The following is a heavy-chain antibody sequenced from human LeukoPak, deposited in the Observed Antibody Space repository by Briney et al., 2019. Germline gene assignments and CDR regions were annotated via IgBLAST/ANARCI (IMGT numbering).Heavy chain of an antibody. J-gene: IGHJ4*02. D-gene: IGHD6-19*01. CDR1: GFTFSGYW. CDR2: IRQDGSEK. Sequence: GGSLRLSCAASGFTFSGYWMNWVRQAPGKGLEWVANIRQDGSEKNYVDSVKGRFTISRDNAKNSLYLEMNSLRAEDTAVYYCAYHSGWYSAVFDSWGQGTLVTVSS. V-gene: IGHV3-7*01. CDR3: AYHSGWYSAVFDS.